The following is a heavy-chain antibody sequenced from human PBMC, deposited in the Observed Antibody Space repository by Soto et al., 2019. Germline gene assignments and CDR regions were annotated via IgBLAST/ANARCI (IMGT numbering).Heavy chain of an antibody. CDR2: IYPGDSDT. V-gene: IGHV5-51*01. CDR1: GYSFTNYW. D-gene: IGHD6-13*01. J-gene: IGHJ6*02. CDR3: ARQSSPDYNHYGMDV. Sequence: GESLKISCKGSGYSFTNYWIAWVRQVPGKGLEWMGIIYPGDSDTRYSPSFQGQVTISADKSISTAHLQWSSLKASDTAMYYCARQSSPDYNHYGMDVWGQGTTVTVSS.